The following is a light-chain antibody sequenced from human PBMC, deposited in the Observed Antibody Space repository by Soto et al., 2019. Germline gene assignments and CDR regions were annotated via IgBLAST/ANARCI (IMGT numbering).Light chain of an antibody. J-gene: IGLJ1*01. CDR2: EVS. CDR3: SSYTSSSTLYV. V-gene: IGLV2-14*01. CDR1: SSDVGGYNY. Sequence: QSALTQPASVSGSPGQSITISCTGTSSDVGGYNYVSWYQQHPGKAPKLMIFEVSSRPSGVSYSFSGSKSGNTASLTISGLQAEDEADYYCSSYTSSSTLYVFGSGTKLTVL.